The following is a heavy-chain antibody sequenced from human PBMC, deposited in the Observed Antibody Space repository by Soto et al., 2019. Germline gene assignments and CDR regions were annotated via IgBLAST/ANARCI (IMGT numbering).Heavy chain of an antibody. CDR1: GYTFTSYG. CDR2: ISAYNGNT. J-gene: IGHJ4*02. Sequence: ASVKVSCKASGYTFTSYGISWVRQAPGQGLEWMGWISAYNGNTNYAQKLQGRVTMTTDTSTSTAYMELRSLRSDDTAVYYCASCSYYYASSGYYYGGPFDYWGQGTLVPVSS. V-gene: IGHV1-18*04. CDR3: ASCSYYYASSGYYYGGPFDY. D-gene: IGHD3-22*01.